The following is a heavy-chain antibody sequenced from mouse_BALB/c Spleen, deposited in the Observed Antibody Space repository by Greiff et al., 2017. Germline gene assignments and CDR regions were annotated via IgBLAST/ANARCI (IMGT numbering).Heavy chain of an antibody. CDR1: GYTFSSYW. CDR2: ILPGSGST. J-gene: IGHJ3*01. Sequence: QVQLQQSGAELMKPGASVKISCKATGYTFSSYWIEWVKQRPGHGLEWIGEILPGSGSTNYNEKFKGKATFTADTSSNTAYMQLSSLTSEDSAVYYCASPHYYGYVPFAYWGQGTLVTVSA. V-gene: IGHV1-9*01. D-gene: IGHD1-2*01. CDR3: ASPHYYGYVPFAY.